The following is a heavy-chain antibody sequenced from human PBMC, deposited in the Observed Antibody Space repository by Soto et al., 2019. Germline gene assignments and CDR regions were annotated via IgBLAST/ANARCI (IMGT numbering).Heavy chain of an antibody. D-gene: IGHD2-2*01. CDR2: INPGDSDI. V-gene: IGHV5-51*01. CDR3: ARHEASLGSTY. Sequence: GESRKISCKGSGYTFTSYWIGWVRQMPGKGLEWMGIINPGDSDIRYSPSFQGQVTISADKSITTAYLQWSSQKASDTAMYYCARHEASLGSTYWGQGTLVTVSS. CDR1: GYTFTSYW. J-gene: IGHJ4*02.